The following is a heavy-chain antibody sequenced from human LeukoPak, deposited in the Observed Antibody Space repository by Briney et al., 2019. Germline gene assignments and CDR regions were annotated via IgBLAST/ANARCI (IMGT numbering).Heavy chain of an antibody. CDR1: GFTFSSYA. CDR2: ISGSGGST. Sequence: PGGSLRLSCAASGFTFSSYAMSWVRQAPGKGLEWVSAISGSGGSTYYADSVKGRFTISRDNSKNTLYLQMNSLRAEDTAVYYCAKDLTYGDQGRYYFDYWGQGTLVTVSS. V-gene: IGHV3-23*01. D-gene: IGHD4-17*01. J-gene: IGHJ4*02. CDR3: AKDLTYGDQGRYYFDY.